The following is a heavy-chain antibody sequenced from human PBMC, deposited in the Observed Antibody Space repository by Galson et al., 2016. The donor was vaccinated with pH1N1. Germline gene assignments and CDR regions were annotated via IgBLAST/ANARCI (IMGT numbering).Heavy chain of an antibody. CDR1: GFGFSSYA. CDR3: ARGNMGLDY. CDR2: ISLDSSNK. V-gene: IGHV3-30*04. Sequence: SLRLSCAASGFGFSSYAMHWVRQAPGQGLEWVAFISLDSSNKYYVDSVRGRFTVSRDNSKNTLSLQMNSLGVEDTAVYYCARGNMGLDYWGQGILVTVSS. J-gene: IGHJ4*02. D-gene: IGHD2/OR15-2a*01.